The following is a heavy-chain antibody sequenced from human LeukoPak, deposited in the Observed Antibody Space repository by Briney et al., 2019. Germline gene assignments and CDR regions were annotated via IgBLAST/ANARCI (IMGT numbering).Heavy chain of an antibody. Sequence: SETLSLTCTVSGGSISSYYWSWIRQPPGKGLEWIGYIYYIGSTNYNPSLKSRVTISVDTSKNQLSLKLSSVTAADTAVYYCVRGGRTDYYDSSGYYFDYWGQGTLVTVSS. CDR1: GGSISSYY. J-gene: IGHJ4*02. V-gene: IGHV4-59*01. CDR3: VRGGRTDYYDSSGYYFDY. CDR2: IYYIGST. D-gene: IGHD3-22*01.